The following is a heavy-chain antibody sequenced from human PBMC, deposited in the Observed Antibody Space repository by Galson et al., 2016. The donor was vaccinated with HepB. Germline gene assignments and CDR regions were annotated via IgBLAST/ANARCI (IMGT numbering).Heavy chain of an antibody. Sequence: ATLSLTCTVSGYSISSDYFWGWSRPPTVKGLEGIGTIDRSGNIHYNPSVKSRFTMSVDTAKNQFSLKLSSVTASDTAVYYCVTRNPTSASDYWGQGTLVTVSS. CDR3: VTRNPTSASDY. CDR2: IDRSGNI. D-gene: IGHD1-1*01. CDR1: GYSISSDYF. J-gene: IGHJ4*02. V-gene: IGHV4-38-2*02.